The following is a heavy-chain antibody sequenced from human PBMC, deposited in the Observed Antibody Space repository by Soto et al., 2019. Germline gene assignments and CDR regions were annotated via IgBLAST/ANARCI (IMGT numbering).Heavy chain of an antibody. CDR2: IYSGGST. CDR1: GFTVSSNY. D-gene: IGHD3-3*01. J-gene: IGHJ4*02. V-gene: IGHV3-66*01. CDR3: ARGGGRQFLEWLPHFDY. Sequence: GGSLRLSCAASGFTVSSNYMSWVRQAPGKGLEWVSVIYSGGSTYYADSVKGRFTISRDNSKNTLYLQMNSLRAEDTAVYYCARGGGRQFLEWLPHFDYWGQGTLVTVSS.